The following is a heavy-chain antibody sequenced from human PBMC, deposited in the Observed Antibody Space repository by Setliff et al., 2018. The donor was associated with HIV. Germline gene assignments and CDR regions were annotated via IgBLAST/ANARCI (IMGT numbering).Heavy chain of an antibody. Sequence: PSETLSLTCTVSGASINSGYDYWVWIRQPPGKGLQWIGSIYNSASTYYSPSLKRRVIMSVDTSKNRFSLRLSSVSAADTAVYYCARTSYNFWGDAFAFWGQGAMVTVSS. CDR2: IYNSAST. V-gene: IGHV4-39*02. J-gene: IGHJ3*01. CDR1: GASINSGYDY. CDR3: ARTSYNFWGDAFAF. D-gene: IGHD3-3*01.